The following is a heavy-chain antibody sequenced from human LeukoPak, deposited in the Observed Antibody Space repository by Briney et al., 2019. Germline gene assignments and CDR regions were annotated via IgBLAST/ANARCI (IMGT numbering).Heavy chain of an antibody. Sequence: SQTLSLTCAISGDSVSTSSAAWNWIRQSPSRGLEWLGRTYYRSKWYNDYAVFVKSRITINPDTSKNQFSLQLNSVTPEDTAVYYCARGITVIGYYFDCWGQGTLVTVSS. D-gene: IGHD6-19*01. V-gene: IGHV6-1*01. CDR3: ARGITVIGYYFDC. CDR2: TYYRSKWYN. J-gene: IGHJ4*02. CDR1: GDSVSTSSAA.